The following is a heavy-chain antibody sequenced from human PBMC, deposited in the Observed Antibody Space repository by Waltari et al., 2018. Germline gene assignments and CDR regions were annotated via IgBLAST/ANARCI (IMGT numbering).Heavy chain of an antibody. Sequence: QVQLVQSGAEVRKPGSSVRVSCKASGGTFTNYAISWVRLAPGQGLDWMGRIVPILDMTDYAQRFQGRVTITADESTSTAYMELTSLRSEDTAVYYCARAPTDTVVFDIWGQGTLGTVSS. V-gene: IGHV1-69*04. CDR2: IVPILDMT. CDR3: ARAPTDTVVFDI. D-gene: IGHD2-21*02. J-gene: IGHJ4*02. CDR1: GGTFTNYA.